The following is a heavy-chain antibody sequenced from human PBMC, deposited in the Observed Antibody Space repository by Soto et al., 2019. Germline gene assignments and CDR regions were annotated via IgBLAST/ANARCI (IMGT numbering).Heavy chain of an antibody. CDR2: IAGSGYST. D-gene: IGHD2-15*01. CDR1: GFSFRNYG. Sequence: AGGSLRLSCVASGFSFRNYGMNWVRQSPGKGLEWVSGIAGSGYSTYYADSVRGRFTISRDNSKNTLYLEMNSLRADDTALYYCAKEGGYCSGGSCATYHFDYWGQGTLVTVSS. V-gene: IGHV3-23*01. J-gene: IGHJ4*02. CDR3: AKEGGYCSGGSCATYHFDY.